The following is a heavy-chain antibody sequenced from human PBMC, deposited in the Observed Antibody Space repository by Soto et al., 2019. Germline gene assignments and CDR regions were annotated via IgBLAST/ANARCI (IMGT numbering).Heavy chain of an antibody. CDR1: GFAFSTYS. V-gene: IGHV3-30*03. CDR3: AREGEYCIGTSCYGGTQYGMEV. CDR2: VSHDGTNI. Sequence: QMQLVESGGGVVQPGTSLRLSCAASGFAFSTYSMNWVRQAPGKGLEWVAVVSHDGTNIHYGDSMKGRFTISRDNSKNTLYLQMNSLRVEDTAVYYCAREGEYCIGTSCYGGTQYGMEVWGQGTTVTVSS. D-gene: IGHD2-2*01. J-gene: IGHJ6*02.